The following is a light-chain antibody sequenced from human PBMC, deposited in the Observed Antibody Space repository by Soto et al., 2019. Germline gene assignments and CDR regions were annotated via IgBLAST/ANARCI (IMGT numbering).Light chain of an antibody. J-gene: IGKJ2*01. CDR1: QSVSSSY. V-gene: IGKV3-20*01. Sequence: EIVLTQSPGTLSLSPGERATLSCRASQSVSSSYLAWYQQKPGQAPRLLIYGASSRATGIPDRFSGSGSGTDFILTISRLESEDFAVYYCQQYGNFPYTFGPGTKVQIK. CDR2: GAS. CDR3: QQYGNFPYT.